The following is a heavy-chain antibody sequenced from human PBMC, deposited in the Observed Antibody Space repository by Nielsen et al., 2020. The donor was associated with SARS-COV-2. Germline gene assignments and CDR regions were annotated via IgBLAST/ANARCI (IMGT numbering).Heavy chain of an antibody. J-gene: IGHJ2*01. CDR2: IWYDGSNK. Sequence: GESLKISCVASGFTFSSYGMHWVRQAPGKGLEWVAVIWYDGSNKYYADSVKGRFTISRDNSKNTLYLQMNSLRAEDTAVYYCARAMATTYYWYFDLWGRGTLVTVSS. CDR3: ARAMATTYYWYFDL. CDR1: GFTFSSYG. D-gene: IGHD5-24*01. V-gene: IGHV3-33*08.